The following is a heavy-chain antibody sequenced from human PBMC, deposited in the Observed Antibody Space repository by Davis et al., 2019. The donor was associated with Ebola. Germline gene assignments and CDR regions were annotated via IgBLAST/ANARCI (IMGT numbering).Heavy chain of an antibody. CDR3: TSYDFWSGYPYYYYGMDV. J-gene: IGHJ6*02. CDR1: GFTFSNAW. V-gene: IGHV3-15*01. Sequence: PGGSLRLSCAASGFTFSNAWMSWVRQAPGKGLEWVGRIKSKTDGGTTDYAAPVKGRFTISRDDSKNTLYLQMNSLKTEDTAVYYCTSYDFWSGYPYYYYGMDVWGQGTTVTVSS. D-gene: IGHD3-3*01. CDR2: IKSKTDGGTT.